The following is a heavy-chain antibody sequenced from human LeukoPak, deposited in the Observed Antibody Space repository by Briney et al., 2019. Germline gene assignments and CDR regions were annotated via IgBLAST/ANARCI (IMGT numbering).Heavy chain of an antibody. CDR1: GLTFTRYW. V-gene: IGHV3-74*01. CDR3: VLDLSSSFAFDI. J-gene: IGHJ3*02. CDR2: INSDGSST. D-gene: IGHD3/OR15-3a*01. Sequence: PGGSLRLSCAASGLTFTRYWMHWVRQAPGKGLLWVSRINSDGSSTYYADSVKGRFTTSRDNAKNALNLQMNSLTAEDTAVYYCVLDLSSSFAFDIWGQGTMVTVSS.